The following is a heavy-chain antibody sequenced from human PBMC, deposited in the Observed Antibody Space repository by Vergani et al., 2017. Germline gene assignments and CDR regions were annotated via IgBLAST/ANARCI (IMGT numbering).Heavy chain of an antibody. CDR1: GFTFSSYA. J-gene: IGHJ5*02. Sequence: QVQLVESGGGVVQPGRSLRLSCAASGFTFSSYAMHWVRQAPGKGLEWVAVISYDGSNKYYADSVKGRFTISRDNSKNTLYLQMNSLRAEDTAVYYCASELLELPMAGWFDPWGQGTLVTVSS. CDR3: ASELLELPMAGWFDP. D-gene: IGHD1-7*01. CDR2: ISYDGSNK. V-gene: IGHV3-30-3*01.